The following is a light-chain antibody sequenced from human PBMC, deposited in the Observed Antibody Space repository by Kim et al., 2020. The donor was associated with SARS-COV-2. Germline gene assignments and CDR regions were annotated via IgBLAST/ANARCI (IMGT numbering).Light chain of an antibody. J-gene: IGKJ5*01. V-gene: IGKV1-9*01. CDR3: HQVNSYPLT. CDR2: SAS. CDR1: QGISKY. Sequence: ASVRDRVTITCRASQGISKYLVWYQQKAGKAPNLLIYSASTLQSGVPSRFSGSGSGTEFTLTISSLQPEDSATYYCHQVNSYPLTFGGGTRLEIK.